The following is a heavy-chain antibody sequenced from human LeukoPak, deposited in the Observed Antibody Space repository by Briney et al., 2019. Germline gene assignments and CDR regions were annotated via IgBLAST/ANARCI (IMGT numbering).Heavy chain of an antibody. Sequence: WASVKVSCKASGGTFSSYAISWVRQAPGQGLEWMGGFDPEDGETIYAQKFQGRVTMTEDTSTDTAYMELSSLRSEDTAVYYCATMIYGSGTGALHDYWGQGTLVTVSS. CDR3: ATMIYGSGTGALHDY. CDR1: GGTFSSYA. J-gene: IGHJ4*02. D-gene: IGHD3-10*01. CDR2: FDPEDGET. V-gene: IGHV1-24*01.